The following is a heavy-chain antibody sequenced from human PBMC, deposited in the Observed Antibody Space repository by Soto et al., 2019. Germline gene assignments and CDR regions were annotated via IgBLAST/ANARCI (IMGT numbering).Heavy chain of an antibody. CDR3: ATRPPGDDWFDP. V-gene: IGHV1-69*13. CDR2: IIPIFGTA. D-gene: IGHD6-6*01. J-gene: IGHJ5*02. CDR1: GGTFSSYA. Sequence: SVKVSCKACGGTFSSYAISWVRQAPGQGLEWMGGIIPIFGTANYAQKFQGRVTITADESTSTAYMELSSLRSEDTAVYYCATRPPGDDWFDPWGQGTLVTVSS.